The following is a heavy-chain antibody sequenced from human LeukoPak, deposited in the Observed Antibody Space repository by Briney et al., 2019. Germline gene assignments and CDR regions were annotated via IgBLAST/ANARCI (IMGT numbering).Heavy chain of an antibody. CDR3: ASGSSWYGTPFDP. CDR1: GYSFTSYW. D-gene: IGHD6-13*01. V-gene: IGHV5-51*01. J-gene: IGHJ5*02. CDR2: IYPGDSDT. Sequence: GESLKISCKGSGYSFTSYWIGWVRQMPGKGLEWMGIIYPGDSDTRYSPSFQGQVTVSADKSISTAYLQWSSLKASDTAMHYCASGSSWYGTPFDPWGQGTLVTVSS.